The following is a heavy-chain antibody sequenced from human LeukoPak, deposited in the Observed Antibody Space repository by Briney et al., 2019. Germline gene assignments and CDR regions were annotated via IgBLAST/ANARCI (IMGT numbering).Heavy chain of an antibody. CDR2: IYPGDSDT. CDR3: ARRGAYCSGGSCYPYNWFDP. J-gene: IGHJ5*02. Sequence: GESLKISCKGSGYSFTSYWIGWVRQMPGKGLEWMGIIYPGDSDTRYSPSFQGQVTISADKSISTAYLQWSSLKASDTAMYYCARRGAYCSGGSCYPYNWFDPWGQGTLVTVSS. D-gene: IGHD2-15*01. CDR1: GYSFTSYW. V-gene: IGHV5-51*01.